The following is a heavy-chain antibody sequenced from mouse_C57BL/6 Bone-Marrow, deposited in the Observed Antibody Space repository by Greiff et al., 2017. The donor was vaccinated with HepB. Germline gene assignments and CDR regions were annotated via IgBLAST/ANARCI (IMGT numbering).Heavy chain of an antibody. CDR3: ARGDYAWFAY. J-gene: IGHJ3*01. D-gene: IGHD2-4*01. CDR1: GYAFSSSW. CDR2: IYPGDGDT. V-gene: IGHV1-82*01. Sequence: QVQLKQSGPELVKPGASVKISCKASGYAFSSSWMNWVKQRPGKGLEWIGRIYPGDGDTNYNGKFKGKATLTADKSSSTAYMQLSSLTSEDSAVYFCARGDYAWFAYWGQGTLVTVFA.